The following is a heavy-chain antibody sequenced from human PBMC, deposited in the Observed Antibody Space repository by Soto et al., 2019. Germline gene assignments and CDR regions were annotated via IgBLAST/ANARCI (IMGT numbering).Heavy chain of an antibody. V-gene: IGHV4-4*07. CDR2: IYTSGST. CDR3: ARDQGLGFWSGYWLNWFAP. J-gene: IGHJ5*02. Sequence: SETLCLTCTASGGSISPYYWSWIRQPAGKGLEWIGRIYTSGSTNYNPSLKSRVTMSVDTSKNQFSLKLSSVTAAETAVYYCARDQGLGFWSGYWLNWFAPWGKGTLVPVAS. D-gene: IGHD3-3*01. CDR1: GGSISPYY.